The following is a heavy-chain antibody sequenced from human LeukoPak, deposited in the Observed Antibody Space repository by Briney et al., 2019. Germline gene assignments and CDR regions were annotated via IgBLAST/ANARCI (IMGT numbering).Heavy chain of an antibody. CDR1: GGTFSSYA. Sequence: SVKVSCKASGGTFSSYAISWVRQAPGQGLEWMGGIIPIFGTANYAQKFQGRVTITADESTSTAYMELSSLRSEDTAVHYCAREAGAGSDDAFDIWGQGTMVTVSS. CDR3: AREAGAGSDDAFDI. J-gene: IGHJ3*02. D-gene: IGHD3-10*01. V-gene: IGHV1-69*13. CDR2: IIPIFGTA.